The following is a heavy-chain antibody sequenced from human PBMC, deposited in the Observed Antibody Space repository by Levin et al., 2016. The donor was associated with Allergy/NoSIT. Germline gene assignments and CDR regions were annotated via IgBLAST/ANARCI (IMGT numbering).Heavy chain of an antibody. D-gene: IGHD2-15*01. V-gene: IGHV3-30*18. CDR3: AKDPTPLVVVAAGFFDY. CDR1: GFTFSSYG. J-gene: IGHJ4*02. Sequence: GESLKISCAASGFTFSSYGMHWVRQAPGKGLEWVAVISYDGSNKYYADSVKGRFTISRDNSKNTLYLQMNSLRAEDTAVYYCAKDPTPLVVVAAGFFDYWGQGTLVTVSS. CDR2: ISYDGSNK.